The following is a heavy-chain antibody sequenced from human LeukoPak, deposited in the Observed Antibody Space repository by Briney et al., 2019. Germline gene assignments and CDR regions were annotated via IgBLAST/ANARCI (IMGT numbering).Heavy chain of an antibody. J-gene: IGHJ4*02. V-gene: IGHV3-7*03. CDR3: ATKSGNYYNY. Sequence: GGSLRLSCAASGFTVSSSYMSWVRQAPGKGLEWVANIKQDGSEKYYVDSVKGRFTISRDNAKKSLYLQINSLRAEDTAVYYCATKSGNYYNYWGQGSLVTVSS. CDR1: GFTVSSSY. D-gene: IGHD1-26*01. CDR2: IKQDGSEK.